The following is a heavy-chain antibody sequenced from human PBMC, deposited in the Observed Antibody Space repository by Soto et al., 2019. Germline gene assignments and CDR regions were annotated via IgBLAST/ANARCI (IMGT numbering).Heavy chain of an antibody. V-gene: IGHV4-30-2*01. J-gene: IGHJ6*02. CDR3: ARVPDV. CDR2: ISHSGST. Sequence: QLQLQESGSGLVKPSQTLSLPCAVSGGSISSGGYSWSWLRQPPGQGLEWIGYISHSGSTYYNPSLMSRVTISVARFQHHFSMQLSSVTAADTAVYYCARVPDVRRHGTTVTVSS. CDR1: GGSISSGGYS.